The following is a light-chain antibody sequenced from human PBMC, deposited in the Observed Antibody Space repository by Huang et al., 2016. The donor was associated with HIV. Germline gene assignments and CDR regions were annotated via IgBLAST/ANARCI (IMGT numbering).Light chain of an antibody. V-gene: IGKV3-20*01. J-gene: IGKJ2*03. CDR1: QSVTRNY. CDR3: QQFGSSPPYS. Sequence: PGERATVSCRASQSVTRNYLAWYQQRPGQAPKLLIYVASTRATGIPDRFSGSGSGTDFTLTISRLAPEDFAVYYCQQFGSSPPYSFGQGTKLEIK. CDR2: VAS.